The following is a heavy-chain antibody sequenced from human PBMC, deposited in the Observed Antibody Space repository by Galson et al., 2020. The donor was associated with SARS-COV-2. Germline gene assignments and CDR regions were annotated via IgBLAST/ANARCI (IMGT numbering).Heavy chain of an antibody. V-gene: IGHV4-39*07. J-gene: IGHJ4*02. CDR3: ARGFFPLLYEKDFYYFDH. CDR1: GGSFGTSSDY. Sequence: SETLSLTCTVSGGSFGTSSDYWRWIRQSPGRGLEWIGSIYTYGSVHHNPSLTSRVTISLNTSRKQFSLQLPSVTAADTAVYYCARGFFPLLYEKDFYYFDHWGRGAPVAVSS. D-gene: IGHD3-3*01. CDR2: IYTYGSV.